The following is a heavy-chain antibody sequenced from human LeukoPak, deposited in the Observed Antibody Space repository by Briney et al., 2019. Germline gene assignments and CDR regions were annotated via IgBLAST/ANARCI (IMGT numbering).Heavy chain of an antibody. V-gene: IGHV3-11*03. Sequence: GGSLRLSCAASGFTFSDYYMSWIRQAPGKGLEWVSYISSSSSYTNYADSVKGRFTISRDNAKNSLYLQMNSLRAEDTAVYYCAKHGPHSSGWPGRYFDYWGQGTLVTVSS. J-gene: IGHJ4*02. D-gene: IGHD6-19*01. CDR1: GFTFSDYY. CDR2: ISSSSSYT. CDR3: AKHGPHSSGWPGRYFDY.